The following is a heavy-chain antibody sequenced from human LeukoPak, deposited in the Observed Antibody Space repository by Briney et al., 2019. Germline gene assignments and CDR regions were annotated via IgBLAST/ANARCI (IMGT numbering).Heavy chain of an antibody. CDR2: IYSDNT. V-gene: IGHV3-53*01. Sequence: GGSLRLSCTVSGFTVSSNSMSWVRQAPGKGLEWVSFIYSDNTHYSDSVKGRFTISRDNAKNSLYLQMNSLRAEDTAVYYCARDPNYDPYYFDYWGQGTLVTVSS. J-gene: IGHJ4*02. CDR3: ARDPNYDPYYFDY. CDR1: GFTVSSNS. D-gene: IGHD1-7*01.